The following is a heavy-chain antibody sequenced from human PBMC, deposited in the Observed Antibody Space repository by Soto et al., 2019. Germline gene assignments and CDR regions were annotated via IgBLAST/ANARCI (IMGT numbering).Heavy chain of an antibody. Sequence: GASVKVSCKASGYTFTSYDINWVRQATGQGLEWMGWMNPNSGNTGYAQKFQGRVTMTRNTSISTAYMELSSLRSEDTAVYYCARDQTGNTTYYYHGMDVWGQGTKVTVSS. V-gene: IGHV1-8*01. D-gene: IGHD1-7*01. CDR3: ARDQTGNTTYYYHGMDV. CDR2: MNPNSGNT. CDR1: GYTFTSYD. J-gene: IGHJ6*02.